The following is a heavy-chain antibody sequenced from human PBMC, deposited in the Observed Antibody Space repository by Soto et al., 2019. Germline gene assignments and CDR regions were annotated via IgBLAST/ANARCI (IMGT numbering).Heavy chain of an antibody. CDR3: ARSYYDILTGYPNWFDP. CDR1: GFTFSSYS. Sequence: EVQLVESGGGLVQPGGSLRLSCAASGFTFSSYSMNWVRQAPGKGLEWVSYISSSSSTIYYADSVKGRFTISRDNAKNSLYQQMNSLRAEDTAVYYCARSYYDILTGYPNWFDPWGQGTLVTVSS. CDR2: ISSSSSTI. D-gene: IGHD3-9*01. V-gene: IGHV3-48*01. J-gene: IGHJ5*02.